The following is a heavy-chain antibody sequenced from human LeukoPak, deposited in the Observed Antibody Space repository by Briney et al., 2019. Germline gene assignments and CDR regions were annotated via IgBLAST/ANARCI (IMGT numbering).Heavy chain of an antibody. D-gene: IGHD2-15*01. CDR3: AKSDLGHRSRQVGHFDY. Sequence: PGGSLRLSCAASGLSFSTYGMHWVRQAPGKGLEWVAVISYDGSNKYYTDSVKGRFTISRDNSKNTLYLQMNSLRTEDTAVYYCAKSDLGHRSRQVGHFDYWGQGTLVTVSS. V-gene: IGHV3-30*18. J-gene: IGHJ4*02. CDR1: GLSFSTYG. CDR2: ISYDGSNK.